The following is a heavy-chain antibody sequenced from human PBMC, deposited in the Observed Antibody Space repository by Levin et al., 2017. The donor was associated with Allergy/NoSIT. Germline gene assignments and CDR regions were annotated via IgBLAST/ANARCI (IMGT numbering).Heavy chain of an antibody. J-gene: IGHJ6*02. CDR3: ARVRETAAGISHGMDV. V-gene: IGHV5-51*01. D-gene: IGHD6-13*01. CDR2: IYPGDSDT. CDR1: GYSFTSYW. Sequence: GGSLRLSCKGSGYSFTSYWIGWVRQMPGKGLEWMGIIYPGDSDTRYSPSFQGQVTISADKSISTAYLQWSSLKASDTAMYYCARVRETAAGISHGMDVWGQGTTVTVSS.